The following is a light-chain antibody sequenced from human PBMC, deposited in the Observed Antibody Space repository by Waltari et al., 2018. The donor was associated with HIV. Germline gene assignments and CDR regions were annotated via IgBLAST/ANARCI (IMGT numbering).Light chain of an antibody. J-gene: IGKJ2*01. CDR1: QSVSSSY. CDR2: GVS. V-gene: IGKV3-20*01. Sequence: IVLTQSPGTLSLSPGERATLSCRASQSVSSSYLAWYQQKPGQAPRLLIYGVSSRATGIPDRFSGSGSGTDFTLTISRLEPEDFAVYYCQQYGSSQVTFGQGTKLEIK. CDR3: QQYGSSQVT.